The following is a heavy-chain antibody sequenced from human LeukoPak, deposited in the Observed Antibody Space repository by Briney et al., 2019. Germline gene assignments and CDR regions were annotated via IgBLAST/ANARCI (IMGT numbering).Heavy chain of an antibody. J-gene: IGHJ4*02. CDR3: ATDQRYAFDY. CDR2: IRTSSEGANLA. V-gene: IGHV3-48*02. D-gene: IGHD3-9*01. Sequence: GGSLRLSCATSGFKFTDYPMNWVRQAPGKGLEWVSNIRTSSEGANLAFYVDSVKGRVTFSRDDAKNTLYLHMHSLRDDDTAVYYCATDQRYAFDYWGQGILVTVSS. CDR1: GFKFTDYP.